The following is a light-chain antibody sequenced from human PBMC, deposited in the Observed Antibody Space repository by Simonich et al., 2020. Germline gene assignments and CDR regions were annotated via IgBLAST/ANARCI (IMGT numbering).Light chain of an antibody. Sequence: EIVMTQSPATLSVSPGDRATLSRRAGQSVISNLDCYQQKPGKAPRLLIYGASIRATVIPARLSGRGSGTEFTLTISSLQAEDFAVYYWQQYNNWPPWTFGQGTKVEIK. CDR1: QSVISN. J-gene: IGKJ1*01. CDR3: QQYNNWPPWT. V-gene: IGKV3-15*01. CDR2: GAS.